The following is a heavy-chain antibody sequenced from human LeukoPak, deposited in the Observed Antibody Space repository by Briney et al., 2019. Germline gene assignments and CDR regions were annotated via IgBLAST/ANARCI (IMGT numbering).Heavy chain of an antibody. CDR3: ARDYYDSRGYYYFN. CDR2: IIPILGIA. CDR1: GGTFSSYA. J-gene: IGHJ4*02. V-gene: IGHV1-69*04. Sequence: SVKVSCKASGGTFSSYAISWVRQAPGQGLEWMGRIIPILGIANYAQKFQGRVTITADKSTSPAYMELSSLRSEDTAVYYCARDYYDSRGYYYFNWGQGTLVTVSS. D-gene: IGHD3-22*01.